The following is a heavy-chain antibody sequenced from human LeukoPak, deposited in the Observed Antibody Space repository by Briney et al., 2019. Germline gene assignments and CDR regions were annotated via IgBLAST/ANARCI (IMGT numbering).Heavy chain of an antibody. CDR3: ARVPYYYGSGSYWDY. V-gene: IGHV4-31*03. CDR2: IYYTGST. CDR1: GGSIYSGGYY. D-gene: IGHD3-10*01. J-gene: IGHJ4*02. Sequence: SETLSLTCTVSGGSIYSGGYYWSWIRQHPGKGLEWIGYIYYTGSTYYNPSLKSRVAISVDTSKNQFSLKLTSVTAADTAVYYCARVPYYYGSGSYWDYWGQGTLVTVSS.